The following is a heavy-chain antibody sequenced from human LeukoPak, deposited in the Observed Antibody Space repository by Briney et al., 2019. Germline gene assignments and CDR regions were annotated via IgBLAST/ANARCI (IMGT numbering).Heavy chain of an antibody. J-gene: IGHJ3*02. V-gene: IGHV1-8*01. CDR2: MNPNSGNT. CDR1: GYTFTSYD. CDR3: ARAEPGYSGYDGHPFDI. D-gene: IGHD5-12*01. Sequence: ASVKVSCKASGYTFTSYDINWVRQSTGQGLEWMGWMNPNSGNTGYAQKFQGRVTMTRNTSISTAYMELSSLRSEDTAVYYCARAEPGYSGYDGHPFDIWGQGTMVTVSS.